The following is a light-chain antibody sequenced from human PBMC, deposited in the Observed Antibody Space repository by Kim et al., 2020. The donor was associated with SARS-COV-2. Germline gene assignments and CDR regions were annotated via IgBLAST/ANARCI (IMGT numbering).Light chain of an antibody. CDR2: DTG. CDR1: TGAVTRGHF. V-gene: IGLV7-46*01. CDR3: LLSYSDSRV. Sequence: GGTDNTPGDTGTGAVTRGHFPYWCQQKPGQAPRTLIYDTGNRHAWTPARFSGSLLGGKAALTLSAAQPEDEADYYCLLSYSDSRVFGGGTQLTVL. J-gene: IGLJ2*01.